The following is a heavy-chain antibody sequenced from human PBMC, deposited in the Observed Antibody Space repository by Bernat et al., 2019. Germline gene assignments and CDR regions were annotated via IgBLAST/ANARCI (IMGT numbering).Heavy chain of an antibody. CDR1: GFTFSSYG. CDR3: AKDYGGSSGLDY. J-gene: IGHJ4*02. D-gene: IGHD4-23*01. Sequence: VQLVESGGGVVQPGRSLRLSCAASGFTFSSYGMHWVRQAPGKGLEWVAVISYDGSNKYYADSVKGRFTISRDNSKNTLYLQMNSLRAEDTAVYYCAKDYGGSSGLDYWGQGTLVTVSS. CDR2: ISYDGSNK. V-gene: IGHV3-30*18.